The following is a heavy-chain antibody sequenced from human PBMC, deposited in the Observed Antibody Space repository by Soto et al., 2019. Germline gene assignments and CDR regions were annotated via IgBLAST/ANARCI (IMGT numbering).Heavy chain of an antibody. Sequence: PSETLSLTCVINDGSLSGYYWTWIRHAPGRVLEWIGEVSHSGSTNYSPSLKSLVSISIDRSKKQFSLRLISVTAADTAVYYCARWPHAGEGSGHAYYIGLDVWGQGTMVTVSS. CDR1: DGSLSGYY. CDR3: ARWPHAGEGSGHAYYIGLDV. V-gene: IGHV4-34*01. CDR2: VSHSGST. J-gene: IGHJ6*02. D-gene: IGHD1-26*01.